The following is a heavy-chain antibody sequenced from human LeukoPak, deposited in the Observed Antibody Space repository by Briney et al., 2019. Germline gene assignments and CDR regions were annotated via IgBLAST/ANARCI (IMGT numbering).Heavy chain of an antibody. D-gene: IGHD3-16*01. J-gene: IGHJ4*02. CDR1: DDSISDYY. CDR2: FYNSGRS. Sequence: SETLFLTCTVSDDSISDYYRGWIRQPPGKGLEWIGYFYNSGRSTYNPSLKSRVTISADTSKNHFSLKLNSVTTADTAVYYCTRNAGWLIDYWGQGILVTVSS. V-gene: IGHV4-59*01. CDR3: TRNAGWLIDY.